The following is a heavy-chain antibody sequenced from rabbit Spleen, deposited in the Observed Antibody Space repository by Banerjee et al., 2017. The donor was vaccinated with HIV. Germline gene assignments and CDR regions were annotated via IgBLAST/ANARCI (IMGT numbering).Heavy chain of an antibody. V-gene: IGHV1S40*01. Sequence: QTLEESGGDLVKPGASLTLTCTASGFDLSNYYYIYWVRQAPGKGLEWIGCIYTGGSGGIYYASWVRGRLTISKTSSTTVTLQMTSLTAADTATYFCGRSSNAGYAGYGYGSNLWGPGTLVTVS. D-gene: IGHD7-1*01. J-gene: IGHJ4*01. CDR3: GRSSNAGYAGYGYGSNL. CDR2: IYTGGSGGI. CDR1: GFDLSNYYY.